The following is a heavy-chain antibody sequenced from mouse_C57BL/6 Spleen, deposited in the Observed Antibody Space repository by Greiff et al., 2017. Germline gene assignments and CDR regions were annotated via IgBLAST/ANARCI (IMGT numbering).Heavy chain of an antibody. V-gene: IGHV1-62-2*01. CDR1: GYTFTEYS. D-gene: IGHD2-2*01. CDR2: FYPGSGSL. J-gene: IGHJ2*01. CDR3: ARHRWVRQGGFDY. Sequence: VQLQQSGADLVKPGASVKLSCSASGYTFTEYSIHWVQQRSGQGLEWIGWFYPGSGSLKYTEKFKDKATLTADTSSSTVYMELSRLTSEDSAVDFCARHRWVRQGGFDYWGQGTTLTVSS.